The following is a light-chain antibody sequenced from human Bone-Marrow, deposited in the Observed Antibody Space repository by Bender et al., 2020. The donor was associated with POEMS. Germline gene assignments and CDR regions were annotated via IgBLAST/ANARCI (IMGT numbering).Light chain of an antibody. J-gene: IGLJ1*01. CDR2: EVI. CDR3: SSYAGSNIYV. Sequence: QSALTQPASVSGSPGQSITISCTGTSSDVGAYNYVSWYQQHLGKAPKLIISEVIKRPSGVSNRFSGSKSGNTASLTVSGLQAEDEADYYCSSYAGSNIYVFGTGTKVTVL. V-gene: IGLV2-14*01. CDR1: SSDVGAYNY.